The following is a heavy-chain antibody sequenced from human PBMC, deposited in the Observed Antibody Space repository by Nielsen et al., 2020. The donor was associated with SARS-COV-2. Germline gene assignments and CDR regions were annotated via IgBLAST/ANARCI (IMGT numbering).Heavy chain of an antibody. V-gene: IGHV1-69-2*01. J-gene: IGHJ6*02. CDR2: VDPEDGET. Sequence: WVRQAPGQGLEWMGLVDPEDGETIYAEKFQGRVTMTRDTSISTAYMELSRLRSDDTAVYYCARGDFIVVVPTSTGYYYGMDVWGQGTTVTVSS. D-gene: IGHD2-15*01. CDR3: ARGDFIVVVPTSTGYYYGMDV.